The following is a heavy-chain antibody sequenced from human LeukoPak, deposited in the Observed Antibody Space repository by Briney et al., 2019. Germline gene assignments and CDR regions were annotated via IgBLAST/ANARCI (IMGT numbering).Heavy chain of an antibody. Sequence: PSETLSLTCTVSGGSISPYYWSWIRQPPGKGLEWIGYIYYSGSTNYNPSLNSRVTISVDTSKNQFSLKLSSVTAADTAVYFCARRGEAAAKGGRYFDQWGQGTLVTVSS. J-gene: IGHJ4*02. CDR3: ARRGEAAAKGGRYFDQ. V-gene: IGHV4-59*08. D-gene: IGHD6-13*01. CDR2: IYYSGST. CDR1: GGSISPYY.